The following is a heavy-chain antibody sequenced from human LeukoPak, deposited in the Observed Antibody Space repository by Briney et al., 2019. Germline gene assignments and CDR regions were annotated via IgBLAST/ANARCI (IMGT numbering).Heavy chain of an antibody. CDR2: MNPNSGNT. V-gene: IGHV1-8*01. CDR1: GDTCTSCD. Sequence: ASVKVSCKASGDTCTSCDINWVRQATGQGLEWMGWMNPNSGNTGYAQKFQRRVNMTRNTSISTAYMELSSLRSEDTAAYYCARGGDVVVAASTYYYNMDVWGEGTTVTVSS. D-gene: IGHD2-15*01. CDR3: ARGGDVVVAASTYYYNMDV. J-gene: IGHJ6*03.